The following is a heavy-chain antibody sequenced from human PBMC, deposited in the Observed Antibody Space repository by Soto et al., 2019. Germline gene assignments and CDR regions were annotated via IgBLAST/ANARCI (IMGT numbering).Heavy chain of an antibody. Sequence: GESLKISCKGSGYSFTTYWISWVRQMPGKGLEWMGRIDPTDSDTYYSPSFQGHVTFSADKSISTVYLQWSSLKASDTAMYYCATHDAQVDPRSFDPWGQGTLVTVSS. CDR2: IDPTDSDT. CDR1: GYSFTTYW. CDR3: ATHDAQVDPRSFDP. J-gene: IGHJ5*02. V-gene: IGHV5-10-1*01. D-gene: IGHD2-15*01.